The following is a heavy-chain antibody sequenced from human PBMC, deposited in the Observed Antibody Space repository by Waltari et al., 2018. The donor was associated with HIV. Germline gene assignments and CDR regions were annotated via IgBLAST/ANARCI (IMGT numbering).Heavy chain of an antibody. CDR3: ARDFKDISGYPHYPGN. CDR1: GFIFNNYG. J-gene: IGHJ4*02. Sequence: QVQLVESGGGVVQPGGSLRLSCAASGFIFNNYGMHWVRQAPGKGLEWVAFIRYDGSEKYFIDSVKGRITISRDNSKNTLFLQMNTLRPEDTAVYYCARDFKDISGYPHYPGNWGQGSLVTVSS. D-gene: IGHD3-22*01. V-gene: IGHV3-30*02. CDR2: IRYDGSEK.